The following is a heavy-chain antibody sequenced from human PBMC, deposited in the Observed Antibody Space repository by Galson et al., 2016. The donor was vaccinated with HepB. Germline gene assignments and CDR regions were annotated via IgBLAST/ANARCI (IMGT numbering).Heavy chain of an antibody. Sequence: SETLSLTCTVSGDSIDSYYWTWIRQPAGKGLEWIGRIYSSGHTNYNPSLKSRVTMSVDTSKNQFSLRLSSLTAADTAVYYWARYYYDRPVFDYWGQGTLVTVSS. V-gene: IGHV4-4*07. CDR1: GDSIDSYY. D-gene: IGHD3-22*01. J-gene: IGHJ4*02. CDR3: ARYYYDRPVFDY. CDR2: IYSSGHT.